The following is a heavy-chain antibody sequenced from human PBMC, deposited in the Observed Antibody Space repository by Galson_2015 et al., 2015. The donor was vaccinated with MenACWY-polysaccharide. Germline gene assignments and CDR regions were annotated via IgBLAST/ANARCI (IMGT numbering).Heavy chain of an antibody. J-gene: IGHJ4*02. Sequence: SLRLSCAVSGFTISNYWMYWVRQAPGKGLEWVANIKQDGSEKNYVGSVKGRFTISRDNAKITLYLQMNSLRVEDTAVYYCARILYYWGQGTLVTVSP. CDR2: IKQDGSEK. V-gene: IGHV3-7*01. CDR3: ARILYY. CDR1: GFTISNYW.